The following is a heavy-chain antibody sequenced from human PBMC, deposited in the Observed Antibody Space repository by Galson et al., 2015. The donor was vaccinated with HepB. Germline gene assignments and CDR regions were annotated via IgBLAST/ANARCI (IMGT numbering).Heavy chain of an antibody. J-gene: IGHJ6*02. Sequence: SLRLSCAASGFTFSDYYMSWIRQAPGKGLEWVSYISPSSSYTYYADSVKGRFTISRDNAKNSLYLQMSSLRAEDTAVYYCARVRGGPRDYYYYGMDVWGQGTTVTVSS. CDR3: ARVRGGPRDYYYYGMDV. CDR2: ISPSSSYT. CDR1: GFTFSDYY. V-gene: IGHV3-11*06. D-gene: IGHD2-15*01.